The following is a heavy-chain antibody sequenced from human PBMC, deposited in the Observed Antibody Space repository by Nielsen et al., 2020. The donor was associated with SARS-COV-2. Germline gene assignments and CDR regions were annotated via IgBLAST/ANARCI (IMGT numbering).Heavy chain of an antibody. CDR3: ARASWLRAQLDY. Sequence: SETLSLTCAVYGGSFSGYSWSWIRQPPGKGLEWIGEINDSGSTKYNPSLKSRVTISVDTSKNQFSLKLSSVTAADTAVYYCARASWLRAQLDYWGQGTLVTVSS. CDR2: INDSGST. D-gene: IGHD5-12*01. CDR1: GGSFSGYS. V-gene: IGHV4-34*01. J-gene: IGHJ4*02.